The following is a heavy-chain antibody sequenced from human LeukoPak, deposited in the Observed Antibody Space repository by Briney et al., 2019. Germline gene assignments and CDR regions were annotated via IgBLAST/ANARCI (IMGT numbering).Heavy chain of an antibody. Sequence: SETLSLTCTVSGYSISSGYYWGWIRQPPGKGLEWIGYIYHSGSTYYNPSLKSRVTISVDRSKNQFSLKLSSVTAADTAVYYCASQKTVAAADFDYWGQGTLVTVSS. CDR3: ASQKTVAAADFDY. J-gene: IGHJ4*02. CDR1: GYSISSGYY. V-gene: IGHV4-38-2*02. D-gene: IGHD6-13*01. CDR2: IYHSGST.